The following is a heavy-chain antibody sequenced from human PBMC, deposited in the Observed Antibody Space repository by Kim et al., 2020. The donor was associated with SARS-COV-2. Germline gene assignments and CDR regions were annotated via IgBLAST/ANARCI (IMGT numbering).Heavy chain of an antibody. D-gene: IGHD3-3*01. Sequence: KFQGRVTITRDTSASTAYMELSSLRSEDTAVYYCAREVGSGYSKVRYFDYWGQGTLVTVSS. CDR3: AREVGSGYSKVRYFDY. V-gene: IGHV1-3*01. J-gene: IGHJ4*02.